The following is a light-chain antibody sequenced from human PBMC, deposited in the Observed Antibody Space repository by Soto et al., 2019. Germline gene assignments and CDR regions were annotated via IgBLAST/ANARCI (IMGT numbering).Light chain of an antibody. V-gene: IGLV1-47*01. CDR1: SSNIGSNY. CDR2: RNN. CDR3: AAWDDSLSGYV. Sequence: QSVLTQPPSASGTPGQRVTISCSGSSSNIGSNYVYWYQQRPGTAPKLLIYRNNQRPSGVPDRFSGSKSGTSASLAISGLRSEDEAAYYCAAWDDSLSGYVFGTGTKVTVL. J-gene: IGLJ1*01.